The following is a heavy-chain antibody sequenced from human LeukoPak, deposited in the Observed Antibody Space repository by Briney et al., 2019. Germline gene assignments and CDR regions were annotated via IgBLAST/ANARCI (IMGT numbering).Heavy chain of an antibody. Sequence: GPSVKVSCKASGYTFTGYYIHWVRQAPGQGLEWMGCIDPNSGATYYVQNFQGRITMAGDTSFSTAYMEVSRLRSDDTAVYYCARDLVYCSGTTCYKYFDYWGQGTLVTVSS. CDR2: IDPNSGAT. CDR3: ARDLVYCSGTTCYKYFDY. V-gene: IGHV1-2*02. J-gene: IGHJ4*02. D-gene: IGHD2-2*02. CDR1: GYTFTGYY.